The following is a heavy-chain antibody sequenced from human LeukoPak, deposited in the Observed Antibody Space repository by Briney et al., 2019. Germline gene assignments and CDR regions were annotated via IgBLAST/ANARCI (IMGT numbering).Heavy chain of an antibody. D-gene: IGHD4-17*01. CDR2: ISYSGANS. CDR1: GFTFSGSA. J-gene: IGHJ4*02. V-gene: IGHV3-23*01. CDR3: ARDSLTTVTTLIDY. Sequence: GGSLRLSCAASGFTFSGSAMSWVRQAPGEGLEWVSLISYSGANSYYTDSVRGRFTISRDNSKDTLFLQMNSLRAEDTAVYYCARDSLTTVTTLIDYWGQGTLVTVSS.